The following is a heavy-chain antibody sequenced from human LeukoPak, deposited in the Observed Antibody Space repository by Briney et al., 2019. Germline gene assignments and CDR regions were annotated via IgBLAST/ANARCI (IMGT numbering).Heavy chain of an antibody. D-gene: IGHD4-23*01. CDR3: AAGARWAHFVYD. Sequence: PGGSLRLSCAASGFTFSSYSMNWVRQAPGKGLEWVSSISSSSSYIYYADSVKGRFTISRDNAKNSLYLQMNSLRAEDTAVYYCAAGARWAHFVYDWGQGTLVTVSS. V-gene: IGHV3-21*01. CDR1: GFTFSSYS. CDR2: ISSSSSYI. J-gene: IGHJ4*02.